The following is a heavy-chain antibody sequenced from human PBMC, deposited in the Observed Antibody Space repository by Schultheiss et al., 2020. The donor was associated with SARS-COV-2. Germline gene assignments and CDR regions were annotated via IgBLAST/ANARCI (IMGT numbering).Heavy chain of an antibody. CDR1: GFTFSSYA. V-gene: IGHV3-74*01. J-gene: IGHJ3*02. D-gene: IGHD2-2*01. CDR3: ASHIVVVPQI. Sequence: GGSLRLSCAASGFTFSSYAMHWVRQAPGKGLVWVSRINSDGSSTSYADSVKGRFTISRDNSKNTLYLQMNSLRAEDTAVYYCASHIVVVPQIWGQGTMVTVSS. CDR2: INSDGSST.